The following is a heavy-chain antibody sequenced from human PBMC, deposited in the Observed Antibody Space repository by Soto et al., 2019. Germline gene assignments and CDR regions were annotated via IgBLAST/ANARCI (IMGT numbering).Heavy chain of an antibody. J-gene: IGHJ5*02. D-gene: IGHD3-22*01. CDR2: ISGSGGST. Sequence: HPGGSLRLSCAASGFTFSSYAMSWVRQAPGKGLEWVSAISGSGGSTYYADSVKGRFTISRDNSKNTLYLQMNSLRAEDTAVYYCAKDPYYYDSSGYYSWFDPWGQGTLVTVSS. CDR1: GFTFSSYA. CDR3: AKDPYYYDSSGYYSWFDP. V-gene: IGHV3-23*01.